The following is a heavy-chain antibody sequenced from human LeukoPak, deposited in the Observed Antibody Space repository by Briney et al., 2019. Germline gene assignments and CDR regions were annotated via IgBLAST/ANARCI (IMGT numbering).Heavy chain of an antibody. V-gene: IGHV4-4*02. D-gene: IGHD2-15*01. J-gene: IGHJ5*02. CDR3: ARSGLYCSGGSCRTNWFDP. CDR1: GGSISSSNW. Sequence: SGTLSLTCAVSGGSISSSNWWSWVRQPPGKGLEWIGEIYHSGSTNYNPSLKSRVTISVDKSKNQFSLKLSSVTAADTAVYYCARSGLYCSGGSCRTNWFDPWGQGTLVTVSS. CDR2: IYHSGST.